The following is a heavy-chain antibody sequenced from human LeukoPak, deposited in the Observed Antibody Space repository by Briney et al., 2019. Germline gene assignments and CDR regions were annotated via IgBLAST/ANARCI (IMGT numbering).Heavy chain of an antibody. CDR2: FDPEDGET. J-gene: IGHJ5*02. V-gene: IGHV1-24*01. D-gene: IGHD1-20*01. CDR1: GYTLPELS. Sequence: ASVKVTCKVSGYTLPELSMHGVRQAPGKGREWVGGFDPEDGETIYAQKFQGRVTMTEDTSTDTAYMELSSLRSEDTAVYYCATGPAGITGTTFDPWGQGILVTVSS. CDR3: ATGPAGITGTTFDP.